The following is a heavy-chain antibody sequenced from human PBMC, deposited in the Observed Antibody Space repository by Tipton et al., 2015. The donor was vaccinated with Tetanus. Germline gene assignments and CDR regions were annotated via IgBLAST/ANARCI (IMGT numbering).Heavy chain of an antibody. Sequence: SLRLSCAAPGFTFSRSWLTWVRQPPGKGLEWVANIKPDGGEKYYVDSVKGRFTISRDNAKNSLYLQMSSLRAEDTAVYFCAGVYYYDSVGPWGIDYWGQGTLVTVSA. D-gene: IGHD3-10*01. V-gene: IGHV3-7*03. CDR1: GFTFSRSW. CDR2: IKPDGGEK. CDR3: AGVYYYDSVGPWGIDY. J-gene: IGHJ4*02.